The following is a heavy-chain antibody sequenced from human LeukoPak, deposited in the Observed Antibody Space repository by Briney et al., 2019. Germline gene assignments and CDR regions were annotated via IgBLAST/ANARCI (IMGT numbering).Heavy chain of an antibody. CDR2: ISDSDGST. CDR3: AKRGVVIRVILVGFHKEAYYFES. D-gene: IGHD3/OR15-3a*01. J-gene: IGHJ4*02. Sequence: GGSLRLSCAVSGITLSNYGMSWVRQAPGKGLEWVAGISDSDGSTKYADSVKGRFTIARDNRKNTLYLQMNSLRAEDTAVYFYAKRGVVIRVILVGFHKEAYYFESWGQGALVTVSS. V-gene: IGHV3-23*01. CDR1: GITLSNYG.